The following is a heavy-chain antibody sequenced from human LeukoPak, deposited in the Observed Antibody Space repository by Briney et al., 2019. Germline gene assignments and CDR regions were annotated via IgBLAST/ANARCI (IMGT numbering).Heavy chain of an antibody. Sequence: SETLSLTSTVSGGSISHYYWSWIRQSPGKGLEWIGHIYYSGTTNYNPSLKSRVTISVDTSRNQFSLQLRSVTAADTAVYYCAREDPQTTVPEGMDVWGQGTTVIVSS. D-gene: IGHD4-17*01. V-gene: IGHV4-59*01. CDR2: IYYSGTT. CDR3: AREDPQTTVPEGMDV. J-gene: IGHJ6*02. CDR1: GGSISHYY.